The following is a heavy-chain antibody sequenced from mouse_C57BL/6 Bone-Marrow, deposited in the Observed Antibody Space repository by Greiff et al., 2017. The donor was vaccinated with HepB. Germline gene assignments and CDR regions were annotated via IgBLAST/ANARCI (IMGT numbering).Heavy chain of an antibody. CDR1: GYTFTSYW. CDR2: IYPGSGST. J-gene: IGHJ2*01. V-gene: IGHV1-55*01. D-gene: IGHD1-1*01. CDR3: ARGAVVEKLWIH. Sequence: QVQLQQPGAELVKPGASVKMSCKASGYTFTSYWITWVKQRPGQGLEWIGDIYPGSGSTNYNEKFKSKATLTVDTSSSTAYMQLSSLTSEDSAVYYCARGAVVEKLWIHWGQGTTLTVSS.